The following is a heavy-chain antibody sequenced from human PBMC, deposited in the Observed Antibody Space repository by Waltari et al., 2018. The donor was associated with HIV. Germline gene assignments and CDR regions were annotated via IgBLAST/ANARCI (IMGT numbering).Heavy chain of an antibody. D-gene: IGHD4-4*01. CDR2: IVVGSGNA. CDR1: GFTFTSSP. V-gene: IGHV1-58*01. CDR3: AAPSDPTVTRGIFDY. J-gene: IGHJ4*02. Sequence: QMQLVQSGTEVKKPGTSVKVSCKASGFTFTSSPLQWLRQAGGQRLEWIGWIVVGSGNANYAQKFQERVTITRDMSTSTAYMELSSLRSEDTAVYYCAAPSDPTVTRGIFDYWGQGTLVTVSS.